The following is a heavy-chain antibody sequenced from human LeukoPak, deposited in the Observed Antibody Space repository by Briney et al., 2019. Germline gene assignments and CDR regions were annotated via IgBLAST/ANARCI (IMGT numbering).Heavy chain of an antibody. CDR2: ISGDAVTS. Sequence: GGSLRLSCAASGFTFKNYAMNWVRQSPGQGLEWVSTISGDAVTSWYADSVKGRFTVSRDNSKNIVFLQMNNLRAEDTAVYYCARFSHRAVAGTDWFDPWGQGTLVTVSS. D-gene: IGHD6-19*01. CDR3: ARFSHRAVAGTDWFDP. CDR1: GFTFKNYA. V-gene: IGHV3-23*01. J-gene: IGHJ5*02.